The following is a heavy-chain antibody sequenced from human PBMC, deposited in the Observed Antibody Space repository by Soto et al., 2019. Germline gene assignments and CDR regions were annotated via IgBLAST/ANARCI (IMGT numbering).Heavy chain of an antibody. V-gene: IGHV3-23*01. CDR2: ISGSGGST. Sequence: EVQLLESGGGLVQPGGSLRLSCAASGFTFSSYAMSWVRQAPGKGLEWVSAISGSGGSTYYADSVKGRFTISRDNSKNTLYQHMNTLRAENTAVYYCAKDRVTAKTAYYYYGMDVWGQGTTVTVSS. CDR1: GFTFSSYA. J-gene: IGHJ6*02. CDR3: AKDRVTAKTAYYYYGMDV. D-gene: IGHD2-21*02.